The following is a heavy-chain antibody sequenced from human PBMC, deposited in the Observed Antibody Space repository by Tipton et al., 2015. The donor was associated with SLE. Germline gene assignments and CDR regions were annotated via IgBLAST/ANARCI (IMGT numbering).Heavy chain of an antibody. V-gene: IGHV3-33*01. CDR3: ARVEVGAQQTYLDN. Sequence: SLRLSCAASGFTFSSYGMHWVRQAPGKGLEWVAVIWYDGSNKYYADSVKGRFTISRDNSKNTLYLQMNSLRAEDTAVYYCARVEVGAQQTYLDNWGQGPRVTVSS. CDR2: IWYDGSNK. D-gene: IGHD2-15*01. J-gene: IGHJ4*02. CDR1: GFTFSSYG.